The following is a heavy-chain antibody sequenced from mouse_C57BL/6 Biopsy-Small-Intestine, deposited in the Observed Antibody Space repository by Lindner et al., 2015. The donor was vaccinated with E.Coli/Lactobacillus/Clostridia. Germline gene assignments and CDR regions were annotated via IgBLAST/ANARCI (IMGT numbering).Heavy chain of an antibody. Sequence: VQLQESGAELVRPGASVKLSCTASGFNIKDDYMHWVKQRPEQGLEWIGRIDPANVNTKYAPKFQDKATITADTSSNTVYLQLSSLTSEDTAVYYCAKDGDYEVYYAYGLLGSRNLSHRLL. J-gene: IGHJ4*01. D-gene: IGHD2-13*01. CDR2: IDPANVNT. CDR3: AKDGDYEVYYAYGL. V-gene: IGHV14-3*01. CDR1: GFNIKDDY.